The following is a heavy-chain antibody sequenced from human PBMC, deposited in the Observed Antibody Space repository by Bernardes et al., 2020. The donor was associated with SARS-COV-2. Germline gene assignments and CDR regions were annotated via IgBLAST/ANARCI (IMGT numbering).Heavy chain of an antibody. CDR1: GFTFSSYS. Sequence: GGSLRLSCAASGFTFSSYSMNWVRQAPGKGLEWVSYISSSSSTIYYADSVKGRFTISRDNAKNSLYLQMNSLRDEDTAVYYCARDPLVWFGEFHNDRHYYYYGMDVWGQGTTVTVSS. D-gene: IGHD3-10*01. CDR3: ARDPLVWFGEFHNDRHYYYYGMDV. CDR2: ISSSSSTI. V-gene: IGHV3-48*02. J-gene: IGHJ6*02.